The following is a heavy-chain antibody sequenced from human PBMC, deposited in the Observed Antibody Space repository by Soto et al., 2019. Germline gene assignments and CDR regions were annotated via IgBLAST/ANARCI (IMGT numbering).Heavy chain of an antibody. CDR3: ARVAATNAFDI. Sequence: GGSLRLTCAASGFTFSSYWMSWVRQAPGKGLEWVANIKQDGSEKYYVDSVKGRFTISRDNAKNSLYLQMNSLRAEDTAVYYCARVAATNAFDIWGQGTMVTVSS. J-gene: IGHJ3*02. CDR1: GFTFSSYW. V-gene: IGHV3-7*01. CDR2: IKQDGSEK. D-gene: IGHD2-15*01.